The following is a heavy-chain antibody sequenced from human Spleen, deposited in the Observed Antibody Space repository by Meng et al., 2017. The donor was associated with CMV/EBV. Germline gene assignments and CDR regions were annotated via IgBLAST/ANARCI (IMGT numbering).Heavy chain of an antibody. CDR1: GFPFSSYW. D-gene: IGHD3-3*01. J-gene: IGHJ6*02. CDR2: IYSGGST. CDR3: ARDSSSDFPYYYYGMDV. V-gene: IGHV3-66*02. Sequence: GESLKISCVGSGFPFSSYWMTWVRQAPGKGLEWVSLIYSGGSTYYADSVKGRFTISRDNSKDTLYLQMNSLRAEDTAVYYCARDSSSDFPYYYYGMDVWGQGTTVTVSS.